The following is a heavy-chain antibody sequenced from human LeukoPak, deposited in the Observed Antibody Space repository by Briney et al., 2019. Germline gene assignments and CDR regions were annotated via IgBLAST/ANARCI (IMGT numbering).Heavy chain of an antibody. CDR3: ARENLVYYYYYMDV. CDR1: GASLSSGSYY. D-gene: IGHD3-10*01. J-gene: IGHJ6*03. CDR2: IYPSGST. V-gene: IGHV4-61*02. Sequence: SETLSLTCTVSGASLSSGSYYWSWIRQPAGKGLEWIGRIYPSGSTDYNPSLKSRVTISIDTSKNQFSLKQSSVTAADTAVYYCARENLVYYYYYMDVWGKGTTVTVSS.